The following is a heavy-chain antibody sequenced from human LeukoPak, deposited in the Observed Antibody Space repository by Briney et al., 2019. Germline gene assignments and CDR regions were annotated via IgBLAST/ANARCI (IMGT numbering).Heavy chain of an antibody. CDR2: VYRSGGT. CDR3: GRHANGDSSAAFDL. J-gene: IGHJ3*01. CDR1: GDSISDKYW. Sequence: SETLSLACAVSGDSISDKYWWRWVRQFPDKGLEWIGEVYRSGGTSYNPSLKSRVTVSIDYSKNQFSLNLKSVTAADTAVYYCGRHANGDSSAAFDLWGQGTMVFVSS. V-gene: IGHV4-4*02. D-gene: IGHD2-8*01.